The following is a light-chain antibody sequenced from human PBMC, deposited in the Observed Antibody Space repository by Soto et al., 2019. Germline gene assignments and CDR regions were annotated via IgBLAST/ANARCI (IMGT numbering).Light chain of an antibody. CDR3: MQALQTRT. J-gene: IGKJ1*01. Sequence: ETLMTQSPLSLPVTTGEPASISCRSSQSLLHSNGYYYLDWYLQKPGQSPQLLIYLGSNRASGVPDRFSGSGSGTDFTLKISRVEAEDVGVYYCMQALQTRTFGQGTKVDIK. V-gene: IGKV2-28*01. CDR1: QSLLHSNGYYY. CDR2: LGS.